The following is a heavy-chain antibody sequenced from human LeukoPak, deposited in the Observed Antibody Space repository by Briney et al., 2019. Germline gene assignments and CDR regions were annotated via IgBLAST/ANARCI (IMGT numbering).Heavy chain of an antibody. D-gene: IGHD1-26*01. V-gene: IGHV4-38-2*02. CDR1: GYSISSGYY. Sequence: SETLSLTCTVSGYSISSGYYWGWIRQPPGKGLEWIGSIYHSGSTYYNPSLKSRVTISVDTSKNQFSLKLSSVTAADTAVYYCARSVGATPIANWFDPWGQGTLVTVSS. CDR2: IYHSGST. CDR3: ARSVGATPIANWFDP. J-gene: IGHJ5*02.